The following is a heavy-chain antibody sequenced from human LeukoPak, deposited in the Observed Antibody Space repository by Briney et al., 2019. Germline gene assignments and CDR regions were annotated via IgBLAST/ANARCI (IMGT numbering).Heavy chain of an antibody. Sequence: ASETLSLTCAVYGGSFSGYYWSWIRQPPGKGLEWIGEINHSGSTNYNPSLKSRVTISVDTSKNQFSLKLSSVTAADTAVYYCARRAQYYYDSSGYLPPTYYFGYWGQGTLVTVSS. CDR3: ARRAQYYYDSSGYLPPTYYFGY. V-gene: IGHV4-34*01. CDR2: INHSGST. CDR1: GGSFSGYY. J-gene: IGHJ4*02. D-gene: IGHD3-22*01.